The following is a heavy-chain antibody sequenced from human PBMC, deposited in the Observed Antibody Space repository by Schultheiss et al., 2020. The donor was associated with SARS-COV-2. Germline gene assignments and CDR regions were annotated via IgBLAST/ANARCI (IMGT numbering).Heavy chain of an antibody. D-gene: IGHD4-23*01. J-gene: IGHJ4*02. V-gene: IGHV1-2*06. CDR3: ARDYGGLFDY. CDR2: INPNSGGT. CDR1: GYTFTGYY. Sequence: ASVKVSCKASGYTFTGYYMHWVRQAPGQGLEWMGRINPNSGGTNYAQKFQGRVTMTRDTSTSTAYMELRSLRSDDTAVYYCARDYGGLFDYWGQGTLVTVSS.